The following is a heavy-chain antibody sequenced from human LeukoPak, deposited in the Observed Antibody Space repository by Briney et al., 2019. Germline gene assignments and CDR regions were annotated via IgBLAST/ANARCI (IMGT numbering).Heavy chain of an antibody. D-gene: IGHD3-10*01. Sequence: SETLSLTGAVYGGSFSGYYWSWIRQSPGKGLEWIGEINQRGSTNHNPSLKSRVTISVDTSKNQFSLKVSSVTAADTAVYYCARGYGSGFAYWGQGTLVTVSS. CDR3: ARGYGSGFAY. V-gene: IGHV4-34*01. CDR2: INQRGST. CDR1: GGSFSGYY. J-gene: IGHJ4*02.